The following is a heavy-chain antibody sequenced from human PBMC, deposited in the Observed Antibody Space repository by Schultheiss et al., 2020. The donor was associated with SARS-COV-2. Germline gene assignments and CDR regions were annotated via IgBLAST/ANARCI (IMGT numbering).Heavy chain of an antibody. V-gene: IGHV4-39*07. CDR2: IYHSGST. J-gene: IGHJ5*02. D-gene: IGHD2-2*01. Sequence: SETLSLTCTVSGGSVSSGSYYWGWIRQPPGKGLEWIGSIYHSGSTYYNPSLKSRVTISVDTSKNQFSLKLSSVTAADTAVYYCAREGDVVVPAAFNWFDPWGQGTLVTVSS. CDR3: AREGDVVVPAAFNWFDP. CDR1: GGSVSSGSYY.